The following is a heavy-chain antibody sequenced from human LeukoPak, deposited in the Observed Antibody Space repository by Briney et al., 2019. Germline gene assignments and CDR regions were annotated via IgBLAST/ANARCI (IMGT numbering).Heavy chain of an antibody. J-gene: IGHJ4*02. V-gene: IGHV3-13*01. CDR3: ARVSSGGGKSFYFDY. CDR2: IDTAGDT. CDR1: GFTFSSYD. Sequence: GRSLRLSCAASGFTFSSYDMHWVRQATGKGLEWVSAIDTAGDTYYPGSVKGRFTISRENAKNSLYLQMNSLRAGDTAVYYCARVSSGGGKSFYFDYWGQGTLVTVSS. D-gene: IGHD1-26*01.